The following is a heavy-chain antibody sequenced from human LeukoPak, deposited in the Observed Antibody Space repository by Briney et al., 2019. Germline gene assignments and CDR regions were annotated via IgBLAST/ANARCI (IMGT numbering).Heavy chain of an antibody. D-gene: IGHD5-12*01. CDR3: ARVADLVATAFDY. J-gene: IGHJ4*02. CDR2: ISSSSSYT. V-gene: IGHV3-11*05. Sequence: GGSLRPSCAASGFTFSDYYMSWIRQAPGKGLEWVSYISSSSSYTNYADSMKGRFTISRDNAKNSLYLQMNSLRAEDTAVYYCARVADLVATAFDYWGQGTLVTVSS. CDR1: GFTFSDYY.